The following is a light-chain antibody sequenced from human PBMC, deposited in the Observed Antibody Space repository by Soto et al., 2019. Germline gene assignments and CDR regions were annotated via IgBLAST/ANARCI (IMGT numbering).Light chain of an antibody. CDR3: QQYNNWPLT. Sequence: EIVLTQSPGTLSLSPGERATLSCRASQSVDSNYFAWYQQKPGQAPRLLIYGASTRATGIPARFSGSGSGTEFTLTISSLQSEDFAVYYCQQYNNWPLTFGQGTKVDI. CDR2: GAS. CDR1: QSVDSN. J-gene: IGKJ1*01. V-gene: IGKV3-15*01.